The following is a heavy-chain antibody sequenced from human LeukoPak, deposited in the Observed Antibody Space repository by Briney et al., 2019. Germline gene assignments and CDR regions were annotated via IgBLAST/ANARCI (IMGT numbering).Heavy chain of an antibody. Sequence: SGTLSLTCTVSGGSISSYYWSWIRQPPGKGLEWIGYIYYSGSTNYNPSLKSRVTISVDTSKNQFSLKLSSVTAADTAVYYCARDRYDSSGYSDAFDIWGQGTMVTVSS. CDR1: GGSISSYY. V-gene: IGHV4-59*01. CDR2: IYYSGST. J-gene: IGHJ3*02. D-gene: IGHD3-22*01. CDR3: ARDRYDSSGYSDAFDI.